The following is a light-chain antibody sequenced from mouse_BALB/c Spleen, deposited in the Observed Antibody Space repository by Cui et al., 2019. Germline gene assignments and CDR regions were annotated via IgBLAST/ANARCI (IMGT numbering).Light chain of an antibody. Sequence: QIVLTQSPALMSASPGEKFTMTCSASSSVSYMYWYQQKPRSSPKPWIYLTSNLASGVPARFSGSGSGTSYSLTISSMEAEYAATYYCQQWSSNPLTFGAGTKLELK. J-gene: IGKJ5*01. CDR3: QQWSSNPLT. V-gene: IGKV4-68*01. CDR2: LTS. CDR1: SSVSY.